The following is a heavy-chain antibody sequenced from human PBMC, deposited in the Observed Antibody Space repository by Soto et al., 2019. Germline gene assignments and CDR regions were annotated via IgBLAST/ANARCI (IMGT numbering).Heavy chain of an antibody. Sequence: PSETLSLTCSVSGGSINSGGYYWSWIRQHPAKGLEWIGYIHYTGSTSYNPSLKSRVTMSMEKSKNQFSLNLNSVTDADTAVYNCARDRRETAVTRWYFGDWGQGTLVTVSS. V-gene: IGHV4-31*03. CDR2: IHYTGST. CDR1: GGSINSGGYY. CDR3: ARDRRETAVTRWYFGD. D-gene: IGHD4-17*01. J-gene: IGHJ4*02.